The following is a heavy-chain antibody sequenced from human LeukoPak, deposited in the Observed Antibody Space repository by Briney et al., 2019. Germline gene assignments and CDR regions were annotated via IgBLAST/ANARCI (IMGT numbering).Heavy chain of an antibody. J-gene: IGHJ4*02. V-gene: IGHV3-30-3*01. CDR1: GFTFSSYA. Sequence: GGSLRLSCAASGFTFSSYAMHGVRQAPGKGLEWVALISYDGSNTYYADSVKGRFPISRDNSKNTLYLQMNSLRPEDTAVYYCARGSPSAGWFDYFDYWGQGTLVTVSS. CDR2: ISYDGSNT. CDR3: ARGSPSAGWFDYFDY. D-gene: IGHD3-10*01.